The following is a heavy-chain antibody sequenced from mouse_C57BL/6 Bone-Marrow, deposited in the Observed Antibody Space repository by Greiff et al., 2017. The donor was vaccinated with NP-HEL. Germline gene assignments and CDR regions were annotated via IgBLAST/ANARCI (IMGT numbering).Heavy chain of an antibody. CDR1: GYTFTSYW. CDR2: IDPNSGGT. D-gene: IGHD2-4*01. V-gene: IGHV1-72*01. Sequence: QVHVKQSGAELVKPGASVQLSCKASGYTFTSYWMHWVTQRPGRGLEWIGRIDPNSGGTKYNEKLKSKATLTVDKPSSTAYMQLSSLTSEDSAVYYCARSGDNDYDDYAMDYWGQGTSVTVSS. CDR3: ARSGDNDYDDYAMDY. J-gene: IGHJ4*01.